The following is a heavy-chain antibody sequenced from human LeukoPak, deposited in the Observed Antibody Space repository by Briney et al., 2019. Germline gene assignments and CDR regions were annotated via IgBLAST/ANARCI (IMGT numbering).Heavy chain of an antibody. Sequence: PGGSLRLSCAASRFTFSDYAMTWVRQAPGKGLEWVSSTGDDTYYADSVKGRFTISRDDSKDTLFLQMNSLRAEDSAVYYCAKDAIPRNSLWDYFDYLGQGTLVTVSS. J-gene: IGHJ4*02. D-gene: IGHD1-7*01. CDR2: TGDDT. CDR1: RFTFSDYA. V-gene: IGHV3-23*01. CDR3: AKDAIPRNSLWDYFDY.